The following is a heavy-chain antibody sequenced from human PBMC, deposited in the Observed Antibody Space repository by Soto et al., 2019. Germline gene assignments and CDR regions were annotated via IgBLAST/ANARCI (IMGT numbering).Heavy chain of an antibody. V-gene: IGHV3-23*01. D-gene: IGHD5-12*01. Sequence: GXSLRLSGAASGFTFSSDSINWVDQAPGKGLEWVSAITISGITKYYAEPVKGRFTTPRNNSKTTLYLQMNSLSPEDTATYYCAKGAEGYVVSPLDYWAQGTLVTVS. CDR2: ITISGITK. CDR3: AKGAEGYVVSPLDY. J-gene: IGHJ4*02. CDR1: GFTFSSDS.